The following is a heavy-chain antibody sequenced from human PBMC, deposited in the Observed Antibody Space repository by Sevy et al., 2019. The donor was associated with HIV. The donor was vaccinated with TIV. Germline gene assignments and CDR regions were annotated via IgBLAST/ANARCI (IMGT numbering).Heavy chain of an antibody. V-gene: IGHV5-51*01. J-gene: IGHJ4*02. D-gene: IGHD6-19*01. CDR3: AGPTGGWYDYFDY. CDR2: IYPGDSDT. CDR1: GYSFTNNW. Sequence: GESLKISCKGSGYSFTNNWIVWVRQMPGKGLEWMGIIYPGDSDTRYSPSFQGQVTISADKSISTAYLQWSSLKASDTAMYYCAGPTGGWYDYFDYWGQGTLVTVSS.